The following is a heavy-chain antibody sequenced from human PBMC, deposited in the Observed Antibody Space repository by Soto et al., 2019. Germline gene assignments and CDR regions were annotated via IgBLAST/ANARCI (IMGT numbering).Heavy chain of an antibody. CDR3: ARHRAVFDTRMYFDY. D-gene: IGHD2-2*02. CDR1: GGSFSGYY. J-gene: IGHJ4*02. Sequence: SETLSLTCAVYGGSFSGYYWSWIRQPPGKGLEWIGEINHSGSTNYNPSLKSRVTISVDTSKNQFSLKLSSVTAADTAVYYCARHRAVFDTRMYFDYWGQGTRVTVSS. V-gene: IGHV4-34*01. CDR2: INHSGST.